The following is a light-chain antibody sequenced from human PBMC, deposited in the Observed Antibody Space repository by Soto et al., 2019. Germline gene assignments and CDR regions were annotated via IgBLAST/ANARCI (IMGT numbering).Light chain of an antibody. Sequence: EIVLTQSPVTLSLSPGERATLSCRASQSVSSYLAWYQQKPGQAHRLLIYDASNRATGIQARFSGSGSGTDFTLTISSLEPEDFAVYYCQQRKNWQVTFGQGTRLEIK. J-gene: IGKJ5*01. V-gene: IGKV3-11*01. CDR1: QSVSSY. CDR2: DAS. CDR3: QQRKNWQVT.